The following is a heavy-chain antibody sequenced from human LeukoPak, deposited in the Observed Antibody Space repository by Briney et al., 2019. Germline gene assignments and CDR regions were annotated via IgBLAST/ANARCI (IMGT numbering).Heavy chain of an antibody. CDR1: GFTVSSNY. CDR3: ARAANGYSYGGAFDI. V-gene: IGHV3-66*01. CDR2: IYSGGST. Sequence: GGSLRLSCAASGFTVSSNYMSWVRQAPGKGLEWVSVIYSGGSTYYADSVKGRFTISRDNSKNTLYLQMNSLRAEDTAVCYCARAANGYSYGGAFDIWGQGTMVTVSS. J-gene: IGHJ3*02. D-gene: IGHD5-18*01.